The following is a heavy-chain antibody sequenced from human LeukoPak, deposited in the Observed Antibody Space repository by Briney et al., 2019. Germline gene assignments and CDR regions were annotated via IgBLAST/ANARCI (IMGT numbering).Heavy chain of an antibody. Sequence: GGSLRLSCAASGFTFSSYAMHWVRQAPGKGLEWVAVISYDGSNKYYADSVKGRFTISRDNSKNTPYLQMNSLRAEDTAVYYCARDAGSGRATRAPITFDYWGQGTLVTVSS. V-gene: IGHV3-30*04. CDR2: ISYDGSNK. J-gene: IGHJ4*02. CDR3: ARDAGSGRATRAPITFDY. CDR1: GFTFSSYA. D-gene: IGHD1-26*01.